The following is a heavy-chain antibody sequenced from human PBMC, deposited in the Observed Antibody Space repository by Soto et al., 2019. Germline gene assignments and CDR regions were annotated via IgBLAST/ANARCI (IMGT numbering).Heavy chain of an antibody. V-gene: IGHV4-4*07. CDR3: ARHKTTMLTVVSAFDP. Sequence: PSETLSLTCTVSGGSISSYYWSWIRQPAGKGLEWIGRIYTSGSTNYNPSLKSRVTMSVDTSKNHFSLKLSSVTAADTAVYYCARHKTTMLTVVSAFDPWGQGTRVTVSS. CDR2: IYTSGST. CDR1: GGSISSYY. D-gene: IGHD3-22*01. J-gene: IGHJ5*02.